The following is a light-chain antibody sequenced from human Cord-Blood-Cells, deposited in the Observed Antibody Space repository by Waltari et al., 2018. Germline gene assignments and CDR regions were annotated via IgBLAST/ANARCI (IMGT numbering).Light chain of an antibody. Sequence: VLPQSPGTLALAPWASANLPLHSSQSVSSSYLAWYQQKPGQAPRLLIYGASSRATAIPDRFSGSGSGTDFTLTISRLEPEDFAVYYCQQYGSCFAPGTQVDIK. CDR1: QSVSSSY. CDR2: GAS. J-gene: IGKJ3*01. CDR3: QQYGSC. V-gene: IGKV3-20*01.